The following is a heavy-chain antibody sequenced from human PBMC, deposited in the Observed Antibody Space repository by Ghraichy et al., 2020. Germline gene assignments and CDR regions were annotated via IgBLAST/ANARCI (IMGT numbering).Heavy chain of an antibody. CDR2: MNPNSGNT. CDR3: ARGPRIDFWSGYSNFYYYYYMDV. Sequence: ASVKVSRKASGYTFTSYDINWVRQATGQGLEWMGWMNPNSGNTGYAQKFQGRVTMTRTTSISTAYMELSSLRSEDTAVYYFARGPRIDFWSGYSNFYYYYYMDVWGKGTTVTVSS. V-gene: IGHV1-8*01. D-gene: IGHD3-3*01. CDR1: GYTFTSYD. J-gene: IGHJ6*03.